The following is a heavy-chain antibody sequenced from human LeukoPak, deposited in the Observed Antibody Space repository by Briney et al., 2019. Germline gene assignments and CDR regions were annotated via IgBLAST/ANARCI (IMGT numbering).Heavy chain of an antibody. CDR1: GFTFSSYS. V-gene: IGHV3-21*01. J-gene: IGHJ4*02. Sequence: PGGSLRLSCAASGFTFSSYSMNWVRQAPGKGLEWVSSISSSSSYIYYADSVKGRFTISRDNAKNSLYLQMNSLRAEDTAVYYCAGSAVAGTYFFDYWGQGTLVTVSS. D-gene: IGHD6-19*01. CDR3: AGSAVAGTYFFDY. CDR2: ISSSSSYI.